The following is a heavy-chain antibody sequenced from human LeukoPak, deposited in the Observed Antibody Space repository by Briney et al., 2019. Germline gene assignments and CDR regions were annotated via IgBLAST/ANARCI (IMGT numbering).Heavy chain of an antibody. CDR2: IYYSGYN. CDR1: GASISSSSYY. D-gene: IGHD3-10*01. CDR3: ARTTMVRGTYYMDV. J-gene: IGHJ6*03. V-gene: IGHV4-61*01. Sequence: SETLSLTCTVSGASISSSSYYWCWIRQPPGKGLWWIGYIYYSGYNNYNPSLKSRVTISVDTSKHQFSLKLGSVTAAATAVSYCARTTMVRGTYYMDVWGKGTTVTIS.